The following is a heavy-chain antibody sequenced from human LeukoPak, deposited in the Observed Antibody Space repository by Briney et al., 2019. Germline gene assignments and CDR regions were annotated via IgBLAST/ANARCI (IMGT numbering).Heavy chain of an antibody. D-gene: IGHD6-19*01. Sequence: GGSLRLSCAASGFTDYMTWVRQAPGKGLEWVSVIYSGGSTYYAASVKGRFSVSRDNSKNTVYLQMNSPRAEDTAVYYCAGVSFSSGWYRDYWGQGTLVTVSS. V-gene: IGHV3-53*01. J-gene: IGHJ4*02. CDR2: IYSGGST. CDR3: AGVSFSSGWYRDY. CDR1: GFTDY.